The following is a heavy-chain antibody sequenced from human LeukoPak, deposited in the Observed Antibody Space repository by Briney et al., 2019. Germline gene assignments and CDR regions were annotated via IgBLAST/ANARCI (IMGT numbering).Heavy chain of an antibody. J-gene: IGHJ4*02. CDR3: ARGIVGRIAARPSYFDY. CDR1: GGSFSGYY. D-gene: IGHD6-6*01. CDR2: INHSGST. V-gene: IGHV4-34*01. Sequence: SETLSLTCAVYGGSFSGYYWSWIRQPPGKGLEWIGEINHSGSTNYNPSLKSRVTISVDTSKNQFSLKLSSVTAADTAVYYCARGIVGRIAARPSYFDYWGQGTLVTVSS.